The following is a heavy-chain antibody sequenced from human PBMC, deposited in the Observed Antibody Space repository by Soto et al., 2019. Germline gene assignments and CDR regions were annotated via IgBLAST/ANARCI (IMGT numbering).Heavy chain of an antibody. J-gene: IGHJ4*02. CDR3: ARAPGGPGIAEY. Sequence: ASVKVSCKASGYTFTSYVISWVRQAPGQRLEWMGWINAGNGNTKYSQKFQGRVTITRYTSASTAYMELSSLRSEDTAVYYCARAPGGPGIAEYWGQGTLVTVSS. V-gene: IGHV1-3*01. CDR2: INAGNGNT. D-gene: IGHD6-13*01. CDR1: GYTFTSYV.